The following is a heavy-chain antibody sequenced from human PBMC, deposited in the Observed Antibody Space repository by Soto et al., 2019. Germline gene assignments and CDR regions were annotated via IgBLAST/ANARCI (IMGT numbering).Heavy chain of an antibody. V-gene: IGHV3-15*01. CDR3: TTGALVVPADYYGMDV. CDR2: IKSKTDGGTT. Sequence: VGSLRLSCAASGFTFSNAWMSWVRQAPGKGLEWVGRIKSKTDGGTTDYAAPVKGRFTISRDDSKNTLYLQMNSLKTEDTAVYYCTTGALVVPADYYGMDVWGQGTTVTVSS. J-gene: IGHJ6*02. CDR1: GFTFSNAW. D-gene: IGHD2-2*01.